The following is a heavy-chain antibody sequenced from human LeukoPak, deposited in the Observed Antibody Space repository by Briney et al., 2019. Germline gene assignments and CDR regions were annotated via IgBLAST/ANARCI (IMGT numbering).Heavy chain of an antibody. CDR1: GFTFSSYS. V-gene: IGHV3-21*01. CDR2: ISSSSSYI. CDR3: ARLASYYDFWSGYPFDY. D-gene: IGHD3-3*01. Sequence: GGSLRLSCAASGFTFSSYSMNWVRQAPGKGLEWVSSISSSSSYIYYADSVKGRFTISRDNAKNSLYLQMNSLRAEDTAVYYCARLASYYDFWSGYPFDYWGQGTLVTVSS. J-gene: IGHJ4*02.